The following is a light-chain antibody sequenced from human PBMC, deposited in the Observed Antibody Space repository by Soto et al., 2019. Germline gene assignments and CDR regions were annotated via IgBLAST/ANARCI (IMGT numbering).Light chain of an antibody. J-gene: IGKJ4*01. CDR3: QQRSDWPLT. V-gene: IGKV3-11*01. Sequence: EIVLTQSPTTLSLSPGERATLSCRASQSVSSYFAWYQQKPGQARRLLIYDASTRAADIPARFSGSGSGTDFTHTINSLEPEDFAVYYCQQRSDWPLTFGGGTKVEIK. CDR1: QSVSSY. CDR2: DAS.